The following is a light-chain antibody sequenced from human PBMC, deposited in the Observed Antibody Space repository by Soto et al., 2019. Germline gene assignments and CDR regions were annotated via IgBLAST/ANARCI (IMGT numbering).Light chain of an antibody. CDR3: QQRSDWPST. Sequence: EIVLTQSPATLSLSPGDRATLSCRASQIVGSYLGWYQQRPGQAPRLLIYDASNRAVGNPARFSGSGSVSAFTLPISRREPEDFAVDYRQQRSDWPSTLGGGTKVQ. V-gene: IGKV3-11*01. CDR2: DAS. J-gene: IGKJ4*01. CDR1: QIVGSY.